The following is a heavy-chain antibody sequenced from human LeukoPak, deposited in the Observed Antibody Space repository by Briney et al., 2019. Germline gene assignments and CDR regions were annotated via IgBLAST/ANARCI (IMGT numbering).Heavy chain of an antibody. Sequence: ASVKVSCKASGHTFTGYYMHWVRQAPGQGLEWMGWINPNSGGTNYAQKFQGRVTMTRDTSISTAYMDLSRLTSDDTAVYYCAREVGSIPNLKSWGQGTLVTVSS. CDR3: AREVGSIPNLKS. D-gene: IGHD1-26*01. V-gene: IGHV1-2*02. CDR1: GHTFTGYY. CDR2: INPNSGGT. J-gene: IGHJ5*02.